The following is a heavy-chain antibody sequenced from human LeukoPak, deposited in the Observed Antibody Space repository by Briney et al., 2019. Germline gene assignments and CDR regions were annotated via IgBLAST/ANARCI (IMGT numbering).Heavy chain of an antibody. J-gene: IGHJ4*02. Sequence: GESLKTSCKGSGYSFTSYWIGWVRQMPGKGLEWMGIIYPGDSDTRYSPSFQGQVTISADKSISTAYLQWSSLKASDTAMYYCARRCGSGSYYEYYFDYWGQGTLVTVSS. V-gene: IGHV5-51*01. D-gene: IGHD3-10*01. CDR1: GYSFTSYW. CDR3: ARRCGSGSYYEYYFDY. CDR2: IYPGDSDT.